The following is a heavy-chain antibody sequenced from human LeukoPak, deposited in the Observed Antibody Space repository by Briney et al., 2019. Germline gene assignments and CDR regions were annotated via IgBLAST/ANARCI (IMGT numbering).Heavy chain of an antibody. CDR1: GFTFSTYA. Sequence: GGSLRLSCAASGFTFSTYAMSWVRQAPGKGLEWVSAITTSGGTYYADSVKGRFTISRDNSKNTLYLQMDSLRAEDTAVYYCAKNYFDRSGYVYWGQGTLVTVSS. CDR3: AKNYFDRSGYVY. D-gene: IGHD3-22*01. V-gene: IGHV3-23*01. CDR2: ITTSGGT. J-gene: IGHJ4*02.